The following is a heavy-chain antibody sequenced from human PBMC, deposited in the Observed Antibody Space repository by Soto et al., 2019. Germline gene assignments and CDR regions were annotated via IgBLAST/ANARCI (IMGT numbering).Heavy chain of an antibody. CDR3: ARWGCSGTNCNLNQRGYDL. V-gene: IGHV3-33*03. Sequence: QVQLVESGGGVVQPGMSLRLSCAASGFIFNEYGMHWVRQAPGKGLEWVAVIWYDGSNKYYADSVKGRFTISRDNSKNTMSLQMNNLRAEDTAVYYCARWGCSGTNCNLNQRGYDLWGQGTLVTVSS. D-gene: IGHD2-15*01. J-gene: IGHJ4*02. CDR2: IWYDGSNK. CDR1: GFIFNEYG.